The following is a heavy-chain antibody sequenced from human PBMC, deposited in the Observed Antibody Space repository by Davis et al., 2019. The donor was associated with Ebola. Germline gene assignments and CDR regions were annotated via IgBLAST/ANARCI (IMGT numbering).Heavy chain of an antibody. CDR2: ISYDGSNK. D-gene: IGHD1-26*01. Sequence: GESLKISCAASGFTFSSYGMHWVRQAPGKGLEWVAVISYDGSNKYYADSVKGRFTISRDNSKNTLYLQMNSLRAEDTAVYYCARGEEWEPFGMDVWGQGTTVTVSS. V-gene: IGHV3-30*03. J-gene: IGHJ6*02. CDR3: ARGEEWEPFGMDV. CDR1: GFTFSSYG.